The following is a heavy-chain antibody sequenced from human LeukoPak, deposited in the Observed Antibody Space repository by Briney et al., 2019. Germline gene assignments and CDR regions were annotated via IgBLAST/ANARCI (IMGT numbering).Heavy chain of an antibody. J-gene: IGHJ3*02. V-gene: IGHV4-34*01. CDR1: VESFCGYY. D-gene: IGHD4-17*01. CDR3: ARAVPFDDYGDPDAFDS. Sequence: SEGLSLTCAVYVESFCGYYWSWGRQPPGKGLGRIGHFYHSGSTNYIPSLKSRVTISVDRSKNQFSLKLSSVTAAATAVYFCARAVPFDDYGDPDAFDSWGQGTMVTVSS. CDR2: FYHSGST.